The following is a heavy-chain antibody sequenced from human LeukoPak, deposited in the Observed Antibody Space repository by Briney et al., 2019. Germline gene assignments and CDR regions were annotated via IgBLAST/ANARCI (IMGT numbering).Heavy chain of an antibody. Sequence: ASVKVSCKTSGYTLTDYYMHWVRQAPGQGLEWMGWINPNSGGTTYAQKVQGRVTMTRDTSISTAYMELSRLRSDDTAVYYCARIRTREEGMDYWGQGTLVTVSS. CDR2: INPNSGGT. J-gene: IGHJ4*02. CDR3: ARIRTREEGMDY. D-gene: IGHD6-13*01. V-gene: IGHV1-2*02. CDR1: GYTLTDYY.